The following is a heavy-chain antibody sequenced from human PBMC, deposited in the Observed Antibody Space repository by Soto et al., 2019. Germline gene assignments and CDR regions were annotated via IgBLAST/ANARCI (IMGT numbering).Heavy chain of an antibody. CDR2: ISSSGSTI. CDR1: GFTLSDYY. V-gene: IGHV3-11*01. Sequence: PGGSLRLSCAASGFTLSDYYMSWIRQAPGKGLEWVSYISSSGSTIYYADSVKGRFTIPRDNAKNSLYLQMNSLRAEDTAVYYCARVSSSKYYFDYWGQGTLVTVSS. CDR3: ARVSSSKYYFDY. D-gene: IGHD6-13*01. J-gene: IGHJ4*02.